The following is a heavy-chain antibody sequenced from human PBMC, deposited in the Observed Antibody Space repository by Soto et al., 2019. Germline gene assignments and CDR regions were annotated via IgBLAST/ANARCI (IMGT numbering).Heavy chain of an antibody. D-gene: IGHD3-16*01. V-gene: IGHV1-69*08. Sequence: QVQLVQSGAEVKKPGSSVKVSCKASGGTFSSYTISWVRQAPGQGLEWMGRIIPILGIANYAQKFQGRVTLTAAKATSTAYMELSSLRSEDTAVYYCARDLTYGDYYYGMDVWGQGTTVTVSS. CDR2: IIPILGIA. CDR1: GGTFSSYT. J-gene: IGHJ6*02. CDR3: ARDLTYGDYYYGMDV.